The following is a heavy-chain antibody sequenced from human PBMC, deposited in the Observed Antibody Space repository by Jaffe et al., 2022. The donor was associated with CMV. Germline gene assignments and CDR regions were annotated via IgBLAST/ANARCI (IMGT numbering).Heavy chain of an antibody. CDR3: ARGYCSSTSCLYYYYGMDV. Sequence: QLQLQESGPGLVKPSETLSLTCTVSGGSISSSSYYWGWIRQPPGKGLEWIGSIYYSGSTYYNPSLKSRVTISVDTSKNQFSLKLSSVTAADTAVYYCARGYCSSTSCLYYYYGMDVWGQGTTVTVSS. CDR1: GGSISSSSYY. D-gene: IGHD2-2*01. V-gene: IGHV4-39*01. CDR2: IYYSGST. J-gene: IGHJ6*02.